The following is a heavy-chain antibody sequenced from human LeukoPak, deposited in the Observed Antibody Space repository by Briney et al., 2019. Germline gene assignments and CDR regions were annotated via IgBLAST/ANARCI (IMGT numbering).Heavy chain of an antibody. D-gene: IGHD2-2*01. J-gene: IGHJ3*02. CDR3: ARVNLPYCSSSGCSGALDI. Sequence: PSETLSLTCTVSGGSISSSSYYWGWIRQPPGKGLEWIGSIYYSGSTYYNPSLKSRVTISVDTSKNQFSLKLNSMTAADTAVYYCARVNLPYCSSSGCSGALDIWGQGTMVTVS. V-gene: IGHV4-39*07. CDR2: IYYSGST. CDR1: GGSISSSSYY.